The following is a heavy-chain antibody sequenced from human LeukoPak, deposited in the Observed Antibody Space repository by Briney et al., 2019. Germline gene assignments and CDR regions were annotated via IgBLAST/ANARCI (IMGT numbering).Heavy chain of an antibody. CDR3: ARGERDYDSSGYHYYYYGMDV. Sequence: GASVKVSCKASGYSFTSYYMHWVRQAPGQGLEWMGIINPRGGSTSYAQKFQGRVTMTRDTSTSTVYMELSSLRSEDTAVYYCARGERDYDSSGYHYYYYGMDVWGQGTTVTVSS. D-gene: IGHD3-22*01. CDR1: GYSFTSYY. J-gene: IGHJ6*02. V-gene: IGHV1-46*01. CDR2: INPRGGST.